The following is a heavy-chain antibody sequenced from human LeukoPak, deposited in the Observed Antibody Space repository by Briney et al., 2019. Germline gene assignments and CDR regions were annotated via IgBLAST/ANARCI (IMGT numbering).Heavy chain of an antibody. CDR3: AKDRYYYGSGSPGWFDP. CDR2: ISYDGSNK. CDR1: GFTFSSYG. D-gene: IGHD3-10*01. V-gene: IGHV3-30*18. Sequence: GGSLRPSCAASGFTFSSYGMHWVRQAPGKGLEWVAVISYDGSNKYYADSVKGRFTISRDNSKNTLYLQMNSLRAEDTAVYYCAKDRYYYGSGSPGWFDPWGQGTLVTVSS. J-gene: IGHJ5*02.